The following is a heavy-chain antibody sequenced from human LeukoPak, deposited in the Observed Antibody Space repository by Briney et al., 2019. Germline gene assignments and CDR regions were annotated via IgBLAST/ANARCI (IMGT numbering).Heavy chain of an antibody. Sequence: PETLSLTCTVSGGSSSSYYWTWIRQPPGKGLEWIGYIHTSGSTNYNPSLKSRVTMSVDTSKNQFSLRLSSVTAADTAVYYCVRPGQSGWWLYFNYWGQGTVVTVSS. V-gene: IGHV4-4*09. CDR2: IHTSGST. CDR1: GGSSSSYY. CDR3: VRPGQSGWWLYFNY. D-gene: IGHD3-3*01. J-gene: IGHJ4*02.